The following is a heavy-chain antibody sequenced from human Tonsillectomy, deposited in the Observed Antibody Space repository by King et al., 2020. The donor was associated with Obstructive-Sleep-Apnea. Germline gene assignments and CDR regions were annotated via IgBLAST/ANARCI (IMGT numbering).Heavy chain of an antibody. CDR1: GGSISSSSYY. CDR2: IYYSGST. CDR3: ARDKVGSYYFGERRFDY. J-gene: IGHJ4*02. Sequence: QLQESGPGLVKPSETLSLTCTVSGGSISSSSYYWGWIRQPPGKGLEGIGGIYYSGSTYFNPSLKSRVTISVDTSKNQFSLKLSSVTAADTAVYYCARDKVGSYYFGERRFDYWGQGTLVTVSS. V-gene: IGHV4-39*07. D-gene: IGHD1-26*01.